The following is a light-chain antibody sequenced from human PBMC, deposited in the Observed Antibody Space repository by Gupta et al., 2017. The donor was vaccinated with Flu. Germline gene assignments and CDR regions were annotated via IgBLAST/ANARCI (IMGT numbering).Light chain of an antibody. V-gene: IGKV3-15*01. CDR3: QQVNNWPFT. J-gene: IGKJ5*01. Sequence: EIVMTQSPATLSVSPGEGATLSCRASQSVGVDLAWYQQRPGQTPRPLIYDASFRATGVPARFSAGGSGTEFTLTISSLQPEDFAIYYCQQVNNWPFTFGQGTRLDIK. CDR2: DAS. CDR1: QSVGVD.